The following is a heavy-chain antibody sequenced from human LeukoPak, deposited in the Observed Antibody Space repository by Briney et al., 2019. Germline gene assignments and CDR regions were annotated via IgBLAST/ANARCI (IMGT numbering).Heavy chain of an antibody. CDR3: ARFAGYSSSRAFYMDV. D-gene: IGHD6-13*01. V-gene: IGHV3-48*03. CDR1: GFAFSSYE. CDR2: ISSSGGTI. J-gene: IGHJ6*03. Sequence: GGSLRLSCAASGFAFSSYEMNWVRQAPGKGLEWVSYISSSGGTIYYADSVKGRFTISRDNAKNSLYLQMNSLRAEDTAVYYCARFAGYSSSRAFYMDVWGKGTTVTISS.